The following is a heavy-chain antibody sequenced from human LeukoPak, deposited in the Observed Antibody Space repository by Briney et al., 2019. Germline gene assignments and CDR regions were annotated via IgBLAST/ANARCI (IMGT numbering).Heavy chain of an antibody. CDR3: ATSPDYYDSSDI. CDR2: FDPEDGET. J-gene: IGHJ3*02. D-gene: IGHD3-22*01. Sequence: ASVKVSCKVSGYTLTELSMHWVRQAPGKGLEWMGGFDPEDGETIYAQKFQGRVTMTEDTSTDTAYMELSSLRSEDTAVYYCATSPDYYDSSDIWGQGTMVIVSS. CDR1: GYTLTELS. V-gene: IGHV1-24*01.